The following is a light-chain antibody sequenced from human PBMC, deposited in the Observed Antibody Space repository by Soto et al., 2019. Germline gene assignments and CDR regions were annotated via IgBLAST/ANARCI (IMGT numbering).Light chain of an antibody. CDR3: QQYTNTNNPWM. CDR2: DAS. CDR1: QGISSY. V-gene: IGKV1-8*01. Sequence: AIRMTLSPSSLSSSKGNRVAITVRASQGISSYLAWYQQKPGKAPKLLVYDASTLQSGVASRFSGSGSGTEFPLIISCLQADDSATYYRQQYTNTNNPWMFGQGTKVDIK. J-gene: IGKJ1*01.